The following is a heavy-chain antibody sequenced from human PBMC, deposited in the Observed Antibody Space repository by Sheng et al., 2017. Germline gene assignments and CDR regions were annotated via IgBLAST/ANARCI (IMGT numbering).Heavy chain of an antibody. CDR1: GFTFSSCA. CDR2: ISGSGGST. J-gene: IGHJ3*02. D-gene: IGHD3-9*01. V-gene: IGHV3-23*04. Sequence: EVQLVESGGGLVQPGGSLRLSCAASGFTFSSCAMSWVRQAPGKGLEWVSAISGSGGSTYYADSVKGRFTISRDNSKNTLYLKMNSLRAEDTAVYYCARAYYEILTGYHAAFDIWGQGDNGHRLF. CDR3: ARAYYEILTGYHAAFDI.